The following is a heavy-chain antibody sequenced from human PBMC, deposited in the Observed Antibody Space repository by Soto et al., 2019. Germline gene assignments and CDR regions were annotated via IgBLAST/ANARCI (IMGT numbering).Heavy chain of an antibody. J-gene: IGHJ4*02. D-gene: IGHD6-19*01. CDR2: ISGDGSST. CDR1: GFTFSSYA. Sequence: GGSLRLSCAASGFTFSSYAMSWVRQAPGKGLEWVAAISGDGSSTYYADSVKGRFTISRDNSKNTLYLQMNSLRAEDTAVYYCAKESRAGTLVYWGQGTLVTVSS. CDR3: AKESRAGTLVY. V-gene: IGHV3-23*01.